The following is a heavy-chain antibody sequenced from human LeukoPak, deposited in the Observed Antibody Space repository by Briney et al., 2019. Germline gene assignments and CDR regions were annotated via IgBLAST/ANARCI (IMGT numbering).Heavy chain of an antibody. CDR1: GGSISSGGYS. CDR3: ASSHWGDYLFDY. J-gene: IGHJ4*02. V-gene: IGHV4-30-2*01. CDR2: IYHSGST. D-gene: IGHD4-17*01. Sequence: TTSETLSLTCAVSGGSISSGGYSWSWIRQPPGKDLEWIGYIYHSGSTYYNPSLKSRVTISVDRSKNQFSLKLSSVTAADTAVYYCASSHWGDYLFDYWGQGTLVTVSS.